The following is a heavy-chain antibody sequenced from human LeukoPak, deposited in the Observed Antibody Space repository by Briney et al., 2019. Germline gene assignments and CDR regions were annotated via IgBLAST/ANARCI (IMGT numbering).Heavy chain of an antibody. CDR2: ARWDGGYT. Sequence: GGSLRLSCAVSGFKFDEYGTHWARQAPGKGLEWLSFARWDGGYTYYAGSVKGRFSISRDNSKNSLYLQMKNLRPEDSAFYYCGRDSAYRDYGTFFYYYMDVWGKGTTVTVSS. D-gene: IGHD4-17*01. CDR3: GRDSAYRDYGTFFYYYMDV. J-gene: IGHJ6*03. V-gene: IGHV3-43D*03. CDR1: GFKFDEYG.